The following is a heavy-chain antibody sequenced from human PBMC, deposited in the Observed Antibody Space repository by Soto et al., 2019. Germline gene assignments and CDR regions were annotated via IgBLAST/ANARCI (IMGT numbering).Heavy chain of an antibody. V-gene: IGHV3-7*03. CDR1: GFTLSMYW. D-gene: IGHD1-1*01. J-gene: IGHJ6*02. CDR3: ARIRGLQGNYFYGIDV. Sequence: EGLLVESGGGVVQPGGSLRLSCEASGFTLSMYWMTWVRQAPGKGLEWVANIREDGSDQYYVDSVKGRFTISRDNAKNSQSLQMNSLRAEDTAVYYCARIRGLQGNYFYGIDVWGQGTTVTVTS. CDR2: IREDGSDQ.